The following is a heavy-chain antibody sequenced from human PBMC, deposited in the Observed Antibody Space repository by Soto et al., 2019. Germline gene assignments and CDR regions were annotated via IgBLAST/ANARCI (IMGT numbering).Heavy chain of an antibody. CDR2: ISAYNGNT. CDR3: ARDNSRLSFRGYYFDY. V-gene: IGHV1-18*01. J-gene: IGHJ4*02. CDR1: GYTFTSYG. D-gene: IGHD5-12*01. Sequence: QVQLVQSGAEVKKPGASVKVSCKASGYTFTSYGISWVRQAPGQGLEWMGWISAYNGNTNYPQKLQSRVTMTTDTAKNTVYMELRCLRSDDTAVYYCARDNSRLSFRGYYFDYWGQGTLVTVSS.